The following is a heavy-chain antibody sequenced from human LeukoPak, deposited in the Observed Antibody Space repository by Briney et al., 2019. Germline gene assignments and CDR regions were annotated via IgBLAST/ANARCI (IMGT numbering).Heavy chain of an antibody. D-gene: IGHD6-19*01. V-gene: IGHV3-30*18. CDR3: AKGSLDIAVAGILDY. CDR1: GFTFSSYG. Sequence: QPGGSLRLSCAASGFTFSSYGMHWVRQAPGKGLEWVAVISYDGSNKYYADSVKGRFTISRDNSKNTLYLQMNSLRADDTAVYYCAKGSLDIAVAGILDYWGQGTLVTVSS. J-gene: IGHJ4*02. CDR2: ISYDGSNK.